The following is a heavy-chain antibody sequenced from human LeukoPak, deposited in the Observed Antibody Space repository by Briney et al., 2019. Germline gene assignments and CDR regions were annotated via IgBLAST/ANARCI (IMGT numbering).Heavy chain of an antibody. CDR1: GDSISSNNW. Sequence: SETLSLTCAVSGDSISSNNWWSWVRQPPGKGLEWIGEIYHSGYTNYSPSLKTRVTISVDMSKNQFSLNLSSVTAADTAVYYCAKGRERNYFDYWGQGTLVTVSS. D-gene: IGHD1-26*01. CDR2: IYHSGYT. J-gene: IGHJ4*02. CDR3: AKGRERNYFDY. V-gene: IGHV4-4*02.